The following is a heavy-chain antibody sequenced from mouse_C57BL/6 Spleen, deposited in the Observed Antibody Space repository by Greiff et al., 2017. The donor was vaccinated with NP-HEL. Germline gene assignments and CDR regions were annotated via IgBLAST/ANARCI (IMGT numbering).Heavy chain of an antibody. J-gene: IGHJ4*01. CDR2: IHPNSGST. D-gene: IGHD1-1*01. CDR1: GYTFTSYW. Sequence: QVHVKQPGAELVKPGASVKLSCKASGYTFTSYWMHWVKQRPGQGLEWIGMIHPNSGSTNYNEKFKSKATLTVDKSSSTAYMQLSSLTSEDSAVYYCARARSDYYGSSSGDYYAMDYWGQGTSVTVSS. V-gene: IGHV1-64*01. CDR3: ARARSDYYGSSSGDYYAMDY.